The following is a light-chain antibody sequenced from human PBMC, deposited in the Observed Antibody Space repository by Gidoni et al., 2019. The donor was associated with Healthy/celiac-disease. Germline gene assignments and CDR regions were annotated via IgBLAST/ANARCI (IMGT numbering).Light chain of an antibody. V-gene: IGKV3-20*01. Sequence: EIVLTQSPGTLSLSPGARATLSCMASQSGSSSYLAWYQQKPGQAPSLLIYGSSSRVTCLPARFSGSGSGTDFTLTISRLEPEDFAVYYFQQYGSLPYTFGQGTKLEIK. CDR1: QSGSSSY. CDR3: QQYGSLPYT. J-gene: IGKJ2*01. CDR2: GSS.